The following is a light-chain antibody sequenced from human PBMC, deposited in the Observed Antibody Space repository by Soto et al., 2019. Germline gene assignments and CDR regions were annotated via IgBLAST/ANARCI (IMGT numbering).Light chain of an antibody. CDR3: SSYTSTNTVV. J-gene: IGLJ2*01. CDR2: GNV. V-gene: IGLV1-40*01. CDR1: SSNIGAGYD. Sequence: QSVLTQPPSVSGAPGQRVLISCTGSSSNIGAGYDVHWYQHLPGTAPKLLIYGNVNRPSGVPDRFSGSKSGTSASLAITGLQAEDEGDYYCSSYTSTNTVVFGGGTKVTVL.